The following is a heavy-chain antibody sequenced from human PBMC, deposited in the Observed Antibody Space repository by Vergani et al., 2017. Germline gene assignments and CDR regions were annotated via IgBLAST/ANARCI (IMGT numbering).Heavy chain of an antibody. D-gene: IGHD1-14*01. J-gene: IGHJ6*02. CDR2: IYSGGST. V-gene: IGHV3-53*01. CDR3: ARDNLIGPKDYYYGMDV. CDR1: GFTVSSNY. Sequence: VQLVESGGGVVQPGGSLRLSCAASGFTVSSNYMSWVRQAPGKGLEWVSVIYSGGSTYYADSVKGRFTISRDNSKNTLYLQMNSLRAEDTAVYYCARDNLIGPKDYYYGMDVWGQGTTVTVSS.